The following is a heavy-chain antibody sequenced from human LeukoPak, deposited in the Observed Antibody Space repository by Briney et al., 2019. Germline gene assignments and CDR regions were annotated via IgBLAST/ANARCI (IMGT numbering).Heavy chain of an antibody. D-gene: IGHD6-19*01. V-gene: IGHV4-4*09. CDR1: GFTFSSYA. J-gene: IGHJ2*01. CDR3: ARFYSGPSGWFVLWYFDL. Sequence: PGGSLRLSCAASGFTFSSYAMSWIRQPPGKGLEWIGYIYNSENTKYNSSLESRVSMSIDTSKNRFFLKLSSVTAADTAVYYCARFYSGPSGWFVLWYFDLWGRGSLVTVSS. CDR2: IYNSENT.